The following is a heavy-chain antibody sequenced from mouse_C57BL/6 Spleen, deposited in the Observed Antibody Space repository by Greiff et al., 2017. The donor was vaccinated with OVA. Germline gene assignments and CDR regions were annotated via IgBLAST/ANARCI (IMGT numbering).Heavy chain of an antibody. J-gene: IGHJ2*01. D-gene: IGHD2-3*01. CDR3: ARAYDGYPYYFDY. CDR1: GYTFTSYW. CDR2: IDPSDSET. Sequence: QVQLQQPGAELVRPGSSVKLSCKASGYTFTSYWMHWVKQRPIQGLEWIGNIDPSDSETHYNQKFKDKATLTVDKSSSTAYMQLSSLTSEDSAVYYCARAYDGYPYYFDYWGQGTTRTVSS. V-gene: IGHV1-52*01.